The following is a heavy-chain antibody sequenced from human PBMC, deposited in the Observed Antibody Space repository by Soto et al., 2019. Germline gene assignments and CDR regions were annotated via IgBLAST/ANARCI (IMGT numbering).Heavy chain of an antibody. J-gene: IGHJ6*02. Sequence: QVQLQESGPGLVKPSGTLSLTCAVSGGSISSSNWWSWVRQPPGKGLEWIGEIYHSGSTNYNPSLKSRVTISVDKSKNQFSLKLSSVTAADTAVYYCARDVRPRNYEPGSLHYYYGMDVWGQGTTVTVSS. V-gene: IGHV4-4*02. D-gene: IGHD1-7*01. CDR2: IYHSGST. CDR1: GGSISSSNW. CDR3: ARDVRPRNYEPGSLHYYYGMDV.